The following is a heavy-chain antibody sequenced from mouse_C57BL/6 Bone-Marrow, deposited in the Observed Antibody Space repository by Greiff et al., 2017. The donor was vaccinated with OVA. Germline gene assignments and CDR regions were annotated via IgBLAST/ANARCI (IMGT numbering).Heavy chain of an antibody. CDR1: GFTFSDYY. D-gene: IGHD1-1*01. V-gene: IGHV5-16*01. J-gene: IGHJ4*01. CDR3: ARDRGSYGSSYPYYYAMDY. Sequence: DVKLVESEGGLVQPGSSMKLSCTASGFTFSDYYMAWVRQVPEKGLEWVANINYDGSSTYYLDSLKSRFIISRDNAKNILYLQMSSLKSEDTATYYCARDRGSYGSSYPYYYAMDYWGQGTSVTVSS. CDR2: INYDGSST.